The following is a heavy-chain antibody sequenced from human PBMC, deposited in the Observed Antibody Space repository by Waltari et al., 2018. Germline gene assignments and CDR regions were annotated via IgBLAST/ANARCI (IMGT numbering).Heavy chain of an antibody. CDR1: GDSINSYF. V-gene: IGHV4-4*07. CDR2: VHRGGSS. D-gene: IGHD3-22*01. CDR3: AREETYYYDSSVYFDY. J-gene: IGHJ4*02. Sequence: QVQLQESGPGLVKPSETLSLTCTVSGDSINSYFWNWIRQPAGKGLEWSGRVHRGGSSDYNCSLKIRVTLSVDTSKNQLSLRVRSVTAADTAVYYCAREETYYYDSSVYFDYWGQGALVTVSS.